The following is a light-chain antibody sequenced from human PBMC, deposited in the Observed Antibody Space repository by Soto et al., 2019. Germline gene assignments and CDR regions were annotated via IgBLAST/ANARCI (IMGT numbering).Light chain of an antibody. CDR1: QNILHSDGKTS. Sequence: DIVMTQTPLSLSVPPGQPASISCKSSQNILHSDGKTSLYWYLQKPGQHPQLMIYEVSDRFSGVPDRLSGSGSGTDFTLIISRVEDEDVGVYYCRQSKQLWTFGHGTKVEIK. V-gene: IGKV2D-29*01. CDR3: RQSKQLWT. J-gene: IGKJ1*01. CDR2: EVS.